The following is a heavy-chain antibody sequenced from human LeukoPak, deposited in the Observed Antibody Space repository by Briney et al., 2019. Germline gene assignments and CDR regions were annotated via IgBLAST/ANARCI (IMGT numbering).Heavy chain of an antibody. J-gene: IGHJ6*03. D-gene: IGHD2-15*01. CDR1: GDSISTSNSY. CDR3: ARGRGYCSGGSCYPRYYYYYMDV. V-gene: IGHV4-39*01. Sequence: SETLSLTCTVSGDSISTSNSYWGWIRQPPGKGLEWIGSIYYSGNTYYNASLKSRVTISVDTSKNQFSLKFTSVTAADTAVYYCARGRGYCSGGSCYPRYYYYYMDVWGKGTTVTVSS. CDR2: IYYSGNT.